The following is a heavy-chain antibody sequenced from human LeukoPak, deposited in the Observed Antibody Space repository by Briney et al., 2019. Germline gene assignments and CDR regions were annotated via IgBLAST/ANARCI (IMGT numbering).Heavy chain of an antibody. CDR1: GGSISSSSYY. J-gene: IGHJ6*03. CDR2: IYYSGST. Sequence: SETLSLTCTVSGGSISSSSYYWGWIRQPPGKGLEWIGSIYYSGSTYYNPSLKSRVTISVDTSKNQFSLKLSSVTAADTAVYYCARDLGDSSSSLYYYYYMDVWGKGTTVTVSS. V-gene: IGHV4-39*07. CDR3: ARDLGDSSSSLYYYYYMDV. D-gene: IGHD6-6*01.